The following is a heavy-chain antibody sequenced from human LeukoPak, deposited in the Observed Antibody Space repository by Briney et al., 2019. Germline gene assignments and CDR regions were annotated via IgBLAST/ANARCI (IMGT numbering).Heavy chain of an antibody. CDR2: IRSDGSGT. D-gene: IGHD3-3*01. CDR1: GFTFSNYW. Sequence: GGSLRLSSAASGFTFSNYWMYWVRQPPGEGLVWVSHIRSDGSGTTYADSVKGRFTISRDNAKNTLYLQMNSLRAEDTAVYYCARDAEYYDFWSGNYYYYGMDVWGQGTTVTVSS. V-gene: IGHV3-74*01. J-gene: IGHJ6*02. CDR3: ARDAEYYDFWSGNYYYYGMDV.